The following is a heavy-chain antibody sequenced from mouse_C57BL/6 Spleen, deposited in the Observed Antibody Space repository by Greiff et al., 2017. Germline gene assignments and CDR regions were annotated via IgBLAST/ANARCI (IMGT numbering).Heavy chain of an antibody. V-gene: IGHV1-82*01. Sequence: VKLVESGPELVKPGASVKISCKASGYAFSSSWMNWVKQRPGKGLEWIGRIYPGDGDTNYNGKFKGKATLTADKSSSTAYMQLSSLTSEDSAVYYCARWGKIYYGNLYGDYFDYWGQGTTLTVSS. J-gene: IGHJ2*01. D-gene: IGHD2-1*01. CDR2: IYPGDGDT. CDR1: GYAFSSSW. CDR3: ARWGKIYYGNLYGDYFDY.